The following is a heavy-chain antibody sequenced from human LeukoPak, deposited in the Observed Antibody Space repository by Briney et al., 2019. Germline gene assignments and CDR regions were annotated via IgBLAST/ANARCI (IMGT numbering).Heavy chain of an antibody. J-gene: IGHJ6*03. CDR2: INPNSGGT. CDR1: GYTFTGYY. CDR3: ARERQLVEYYYYYYYMDV. Sequence: GASVKVSCKASGYTFTGYYMHWVRQAPGQGLEWMGWINPNSGGTNYAQKFQGRVTMTRDTSISTAYMELSRLRSDDTAVYYCARERQLVEYYYYYYYMDVWGKGTTVTVSS. V-gene: IGHV1-2*02. D-gene: IGHD6-6*01.